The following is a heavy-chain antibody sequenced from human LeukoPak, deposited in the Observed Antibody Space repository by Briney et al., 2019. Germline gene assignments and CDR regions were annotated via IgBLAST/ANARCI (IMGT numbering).Heavy chain of an antibody. CDR1: GDSVSSNSAA. CDR3: ARTADIVAAGTNAFDI. V-gene: IGHV6-1*01. CDR2: TYFRSKWYN. Sequence: SQTLSLTCAISGDSVSSNSAAWNWIRQSPSRGLEWLGRTYFRSKWYNGYAISVKIRLTINPDTSKNQFSLQLNSVTPEDTAVYWCARTADIVAAGTNAFDIWGQGTMVTVSS. D-gene: IGHD6-13*01. J-gene: IGHJ3*02.